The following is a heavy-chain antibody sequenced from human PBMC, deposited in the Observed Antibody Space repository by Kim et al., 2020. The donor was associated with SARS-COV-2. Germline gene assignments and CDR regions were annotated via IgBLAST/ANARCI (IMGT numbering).Heavy chain of an antibody. CDR1: GYTFTGYY. D-gene: IGHD2-15*01. Sequence: ASVKVSCKASGYTFTGYYMHWVRQAPGQGLEWMGWINPNSGGTNYAQKFQGWVTMTRDTSISTAYMELSRLRSDDTAVYYCAREDGGNLPLGFDYWGQGTLVTVSS. CDR2: INPNSGGT. V-gene: IGHV1-2*04. J-gene: IGHJ4*02. CDR3: AREDGGNLPLGFDY.